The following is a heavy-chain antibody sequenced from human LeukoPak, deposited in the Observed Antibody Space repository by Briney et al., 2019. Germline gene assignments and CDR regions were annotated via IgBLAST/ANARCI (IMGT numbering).Heavy chain of an antibody. CDR2: IHRSGSP. CDR1: LDSTTSNF. V-gene: IGHV4-4*02. J-gene: IGHJ4*02. D-gene: IGHD6-13*01. CDR3: ARVWGLAVAGGEIEY. Sequence: SETLSLTCTVSLDSTTSNFWSWGRQPPGKGLEWIGEIHRSGSPNYNPSLQSRVTISIDRSRNQIALELSSVTAADTAVYYCARVWGLAVAGGEIEYWGQGTLVTVSS.